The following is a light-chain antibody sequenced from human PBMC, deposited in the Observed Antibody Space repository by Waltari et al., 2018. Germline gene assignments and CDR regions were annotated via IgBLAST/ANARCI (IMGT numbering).Light chain of an antibody. V-gene: IGLV1-47*01. CDR1: SSNIGSNF. CDR2: RDN. CDR3: ASWDDSHYV. Sequence: QPVLIQPPSASGTPGQRVTISCSGSSSNIGSNFVYWYQQVPGTAPKLPMYRDNWRPSGVPDRFSGSKSGNTASLTISGLQAEDEAVYYCASWDDSHYVFGPGTKVTVL. J-gene: IGLJ1*01.